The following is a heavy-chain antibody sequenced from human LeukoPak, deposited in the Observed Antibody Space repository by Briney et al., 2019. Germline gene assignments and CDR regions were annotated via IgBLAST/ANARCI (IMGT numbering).Heavy chain of an antibody. CDR2: ISWKSGSI. V-gene: IGHV3-9*01. D-gene: IGHD3-9*01. J-gene: IGHJ3*02. CDR3: AKDMARQRIIDWYSAFDI. CDR1: GFTFDDYA. Sequence: GRSLRLSCAASGFTFDDYAMHWVRQGPGKGLEWVSGISWKSGSIDYADSVKGRFTISRDNAKNSLYLQMNSLRADDTALYHCAKDMARQRIIDWYSAFDIWGQGTMVTVSS.